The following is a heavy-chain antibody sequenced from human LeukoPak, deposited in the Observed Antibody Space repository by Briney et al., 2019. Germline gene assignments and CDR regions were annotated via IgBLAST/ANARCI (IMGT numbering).Heavy chain of an antibody. J-gene: IGHJ4*02. Sequence: PGASLRLSCAASGFIFRNYAMSWVRRAPGKGLEWVSVIYSGGSTYYADSVKGRFTISRDNSKNTLYLQMNSLRAEDTAVYYCAMQGYYDGSGRHFDYWGQGTLVTVSS. CDR3: AMQGYYDGSGRHFDY. CDR2: IYSGGST. CDR1: GFIFRNYA. D-gene: IGHD3-22*01. V-gene: IGHV3-66*02.